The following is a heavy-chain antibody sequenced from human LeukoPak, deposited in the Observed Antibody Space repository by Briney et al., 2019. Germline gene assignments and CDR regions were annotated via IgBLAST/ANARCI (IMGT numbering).Heavy chain of an antibody. CDR3: ARDYAFDI. CDR2: IYYSGST. J-gene: IGHJ3*02. Sequence: TASETLSLTCTVSGGSISSYYWSWIRQPPGKGLEWIGYIYYSGSTNYNPSLKSRVTISVDTSKNQFSLKLSSVTAADTAVYYCARDYAFDIWGQGTMVTVSS. V-gene: IGHV4-59*01. CDR1: GGSISSYY.